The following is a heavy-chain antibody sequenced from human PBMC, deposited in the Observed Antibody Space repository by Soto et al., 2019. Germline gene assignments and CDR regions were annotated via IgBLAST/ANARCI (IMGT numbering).Heavy chain of an antibody. CDR2: IYWNDDK. CDR1: GFSLSTSGVG. CDR3: AHIPPFFGGEVLIKYFDY. D-gene: IGHD3-3*01. J-gene: IGHJ4*02. Sequence: SGPTLVKPTQTLTLTCTFSGFSLSTSGVGVGWIRQPPGKALEWLALIYWNDDKRYSPSLKSRLTITKDTSKNQVVLTMTNMDPVDTATYYCAHIPPFFGGEVLIKYFDYWGQGTLVTVSS. V-gene: IGHV2-5*01.